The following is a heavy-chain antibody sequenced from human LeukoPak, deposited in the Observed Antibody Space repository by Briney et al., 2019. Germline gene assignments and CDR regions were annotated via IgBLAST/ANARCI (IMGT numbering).Heavy chain of an antibody. D-gene: IGHD2-15*01. V-gene: IGHV4-61*02. CDR3: AREDAGGSCDY. CDR1: GGSISSGSYY. CDR2: IYTSGST. Sequence: SETLSLTCTVSGGSISSGSYYWSWIRQPAGNGLEWIGRIYTSGSTYYNPSLKSRVTISVDTSKNQFSLKLSSVTAADTAVYYCAREDAGGSCDYWGQGTLVTVSS. J-gene: IGHJ4*02.